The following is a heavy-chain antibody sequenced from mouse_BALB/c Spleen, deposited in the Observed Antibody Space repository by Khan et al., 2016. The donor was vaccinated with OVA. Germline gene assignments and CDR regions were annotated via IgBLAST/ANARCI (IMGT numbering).Heavy chain of an antibody. V-gene: IGHV2-2*02. D-gene: IGHD2-4*01. J-gene: IGHJ3*01. CDR2: IWSGGTT. CDR3: ARNYDYDEGLAY. CDR1: SFSLTTYG. Sequence: QVQLKQSGPGLVQPSQSLSITCTVSSFSLTTYGVHWVRQSPGKGLEWLGVIWSGGTTDYSAAFISRLSITKDNSKSQVFFKMNSLQANDTAIYYCARNYDYDEGLAYWGQGTLVTVSA.